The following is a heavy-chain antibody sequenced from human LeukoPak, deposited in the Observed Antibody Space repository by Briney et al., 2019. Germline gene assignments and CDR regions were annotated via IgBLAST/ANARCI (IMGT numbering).Heavy chain of an antibody. J-gene: IGHJ5*02. CDR2: ISNGKT. V-gene: IGHV3-23*01. Sequence: GGSLRLSCAASGFPFSSHAMSWVRQPPGKGPEWVAAISNGKTYYADSVRGRFAISRDDSTNTVYLHMNSLRDEDTALYHCVREAGYCAPVCVKTNWFDPWGQGTLVTVSS. CDR1: GFPFSSHA. D-gene: IGHD2-15*01. CDR3: VREAGYCAPVCVKTNWFDP.